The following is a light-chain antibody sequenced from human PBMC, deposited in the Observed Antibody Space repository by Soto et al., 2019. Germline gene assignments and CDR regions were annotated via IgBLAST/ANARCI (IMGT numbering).Light chain of an antibody. CDR1: QGISNY. V-gene: IGKV1-27*01. J-gene: IGKJ3*01. CDR3: QKYNSAPFT. Sequence: DIQMTQAPSSLSASVGDRVAITCRASQGISNYLACYQQTPWKVPTLLTYAASTLQSGDPSRFSGSGSGTDCPLTISSLQTEDVATYYCQKYNSAPFTFGPGTKVDIK. CDR2: AAS.